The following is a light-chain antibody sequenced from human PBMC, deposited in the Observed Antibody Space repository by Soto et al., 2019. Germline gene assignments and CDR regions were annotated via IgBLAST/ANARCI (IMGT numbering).Light chain of an antibody. CDR1: SSDVGGNKY. CDR2: KVT. V-gene: IGLV2-14*01. Sequence: QSVLTQPASVSGSPGQSITISCTGTSSDVGGNKYVSWYQQYPGKVPKLLINKVTNRPSGVSYRFSGSKSGNTASLTISALLAEDEADYFCASSTSDSLYFFGTGTKVTVL. CDR3: ASSTSDSLYF. J-gene: IGLJ1*01.